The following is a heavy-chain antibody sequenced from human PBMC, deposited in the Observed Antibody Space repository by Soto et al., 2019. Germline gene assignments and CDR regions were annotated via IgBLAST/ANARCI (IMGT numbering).Heavy chain of an antibody. J-gene: IGHJ4*02. CDR2: ISAYNGNT. Sequence: QVQLVQSGAEVKKPGASVKVSCKASGYTFTSYGISWVRQAPGQGLEWMGWISAYNGNTNYAQKLQGRVTMTTDTSTSTAYMELRSLRSDDTAVYYCARDRRTITIFGVAIEQPFDYWGQGTLVTVSS. V-gene: IGHV1-18*01. D-gene: IGHD3-3*01. CDR1: GYTFTSYG. CDR3: ARDRRTITIFGVAIEQPFDY.